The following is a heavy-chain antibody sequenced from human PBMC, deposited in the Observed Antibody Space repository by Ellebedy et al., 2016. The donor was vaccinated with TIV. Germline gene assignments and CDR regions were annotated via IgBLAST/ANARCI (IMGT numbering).Heavy chain of an antibody. Sequence: SVKVSCXASGYTFTSYDINWVRQATGQGLEWMGWIIPIFGTANYAQKFQGRVTITADESTSTAYMELSSLRSEDTAVYYCARDLVERAYDFQNYYYYGLDVWGQGTTVTVSS. D-gene: IGHD3/OR15-3a*01. CDR1: GYTFTSYD. CDR2: IIPIFGTA. J-gene: IGHJ6*02. CDR3: ARDLVERAYDFQNYYYYGLDV. V-gene: IGHV1-69*13.